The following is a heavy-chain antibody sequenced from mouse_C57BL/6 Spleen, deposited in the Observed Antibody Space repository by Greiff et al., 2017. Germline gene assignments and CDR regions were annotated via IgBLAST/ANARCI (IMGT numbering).Heavy chain of an antibody. J-gene: IGHJ4*01. CDR2: IYPGSGST. V-gene: IGHV1-55*01. CDR3: ANYYGSSSYDMGY. D-gene: IGHD1-1*01. Sequence: QVQLQQPGAELVKPGASVKMSCKASGYTFTSYWITWVKQRPGQGLEWIGDIYPGSGSTNYNEKFKSKATLTVDTSSSTAYMQLSSLTSADSAVYYCANYYGSSSYDMGYWGQGTSVTVSS. CDR1: GYTFTSYW.